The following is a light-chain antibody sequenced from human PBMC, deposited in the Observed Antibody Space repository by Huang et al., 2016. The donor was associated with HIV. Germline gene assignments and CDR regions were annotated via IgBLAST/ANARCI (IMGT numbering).Light chain of an antibody. CDR3: QQRSAWPRT. J-gene: IGKJ2*01. V-gene: IGKV3-11*01. CDR2: DAS. CDR1: QSVFSY. Sequence: EIVLTQSPGTLSLSPGERATLSCRTSQSVFSYLAWYQQRPGQAPRLLIYDASNRATGIPARFSGSGSGTDFTLTINSLEPEDFAVYYCQQRSAWPRTFGQGTKLEIK.